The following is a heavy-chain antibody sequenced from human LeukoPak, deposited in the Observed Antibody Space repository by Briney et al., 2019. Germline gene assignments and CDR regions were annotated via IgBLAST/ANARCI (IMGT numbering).Heavy chain of an antibody. D-gene: IGHD2-15*01. Sequence: PGGALRLSCAASGFTFSSYAMSWVRQAPGKGLEWVSAISGSGGSAYYADSVKGRFTTSRDNSRNTLYLQMNSLRADDTAVYYCARQLGYCSVGTCYFDYWGQGTLVTVSS. CDR1: GFTFSSYA. CDR3: ARQLGYCSVGTCYFDY. J-gene: IGHJ4*02. CDR2: ISGSGGSA. V-gene: IGHV3-23*01.